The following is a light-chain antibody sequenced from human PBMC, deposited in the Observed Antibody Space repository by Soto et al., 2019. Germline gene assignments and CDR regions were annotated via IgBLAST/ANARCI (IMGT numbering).Light chain of an antibody. J-gene: IGLJ3*02. Sequence: QSVLTQPPSVSGSPGQSITISCTGTSSDVGTYDLVSWYQHHPGAAPKLMIYEATRRPSGISNRFSGSKSGNTASLTISGLQAEDGADYYCCSFAGSNSWVFGGGTKLTVL. CDR3: CSFAGSNSWV. CDR1: SSDVGTYDL. V-gene: IGLV2-23*01. CDR2: EAT.